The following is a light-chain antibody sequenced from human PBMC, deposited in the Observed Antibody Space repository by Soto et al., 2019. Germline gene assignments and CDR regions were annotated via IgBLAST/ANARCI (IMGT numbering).Light chain of an antibody. CDR1: SSDVGGYNY. V-gene: IGLV2-14*01. CDR2: DVS. CDR3: SSYRSSSTPVYV. J-gene: IGLJ1*01. Sequence: QSALTQPASVSGSPGQSITISCTGTSSDVGGYNYVSWYQQHPGKAPKLMIYDVSNRPSGVSNRFSGSKSGNTASLTISGLQAEDEADYYCSSYRSSSTPVYVFGTGTKLTVL.